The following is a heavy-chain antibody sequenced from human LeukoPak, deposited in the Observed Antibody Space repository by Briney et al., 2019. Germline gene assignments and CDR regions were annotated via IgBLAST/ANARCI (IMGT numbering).Heavy chain of an antibody. D-gene: IGHD1-26*01. CDR2: IYTSGST. CDR3: ARGGGLYSGSYYPYDY. J-gene: IGHJ4*02. V-gene: IGHV4-4*07. Sequence: SETLSLTCTVSGGSISSYYWSWIRQPPGKGLEWIGRIYTSGSTNYNPSLKSRVTMSVDTSKNQFSLKLSSVTAADTAVYYCARGGGLYSGSYYPYDYWGQGTLVTVSS. CDR1: GGSISSYY.